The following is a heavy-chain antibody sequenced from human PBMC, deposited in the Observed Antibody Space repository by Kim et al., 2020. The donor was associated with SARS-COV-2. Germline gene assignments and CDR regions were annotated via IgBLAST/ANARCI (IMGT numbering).Heavy chain of an antibody. CDR1: GGSFSGYY. J-gene: IGHJ5*02. Sequence: SETLSLTCAVYGGSFSGYYWSWIRQPPGKGLEWIGEINHSGSTNYNPSLKSRVTISVDTSKNQFSLKLSSVTAADTAVYYCARGRRWGVINNWFDPWGQGTLVTVSS. D-gene: IGHD3-10*01. CDR3: ARGRRWGVINNWFDP. CDR2: INHSGST. V-gene: IGHV4-34*01.